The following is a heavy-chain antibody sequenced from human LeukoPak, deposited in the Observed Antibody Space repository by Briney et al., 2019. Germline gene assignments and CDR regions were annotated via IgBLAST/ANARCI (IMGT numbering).Heavy chain of an antibody. Sequence: GASVKVSCKVSGYTLTELSMHWVRQAPGKGLEWMGGFDPEDGETIYAQKFQGRVTMTEDISTDTAYMELSSLRSEDTAVYYCATGRLGAPASDYWGQGTLVTVSS. CDR2: FDPEDGET. D-gene: IGHD1-26*01. CDR1: GYTLTELS. V-gene: IGHV1-24*01. CDR3: ATGRLGAPASDY. J-gene: IGHJ4*02.